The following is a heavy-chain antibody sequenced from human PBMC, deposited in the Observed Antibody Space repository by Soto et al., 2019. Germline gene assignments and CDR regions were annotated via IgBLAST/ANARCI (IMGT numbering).Heavy chain of an antibody. V-gene: IGHV4-39*01. Sequence: SETMSLTXTVSGGSISSSSYYWGWIRQPPGKGLEWIGSIYYSGSTYYNPSLKSRVTISVDTSKNQFSLKLSSVTAADTAVYYCARQEAAAGMHYYYYMDVWGKGTTVTVSS. CDR1: GGSISSSSYY. CDR2: IYYSGST. J-gene: IGHJ6*03. CDR3: ARQEAAAGMHYYYYMDV. D-gene: IGHD6-13*01.